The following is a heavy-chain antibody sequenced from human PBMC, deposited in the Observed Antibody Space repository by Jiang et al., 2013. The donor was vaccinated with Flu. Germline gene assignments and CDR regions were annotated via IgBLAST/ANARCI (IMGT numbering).Heavy chain of an antibody. J-gene: IGHJ4*02. CDR1: GYTFTSYW. V-gene: IGHV5-51*01. D-gene: IGHD4-17*01. Sequence: VQLVESGAEVKKPGESLKISCKGSGYTFTSYWIDWVRQMPGRGLEWMGIIYPGDSDTRYSPSFQGQVTISADKSISTAYLQWSSLKASDTAMYYCARHGTTVLSPVDYWGQGTLVTVSS. CDR2: IYPGDSDT. CDR3: ARHGTTVLSPVDY.